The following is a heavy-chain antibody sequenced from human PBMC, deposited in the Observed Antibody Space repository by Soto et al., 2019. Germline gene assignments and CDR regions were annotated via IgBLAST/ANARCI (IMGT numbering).Heavy chain of an antibody. Sequence: QVQLQESGPGLVKPSQTLSLTCTVSGGSISSGDYYWSWIRQPPGKGLEWIGYIYYSGSTYYNPSLKRRVNISVDTSKNQFSLKLSSVTAADTAVYYCARGAQLDRYGMDVWGQGTKVTVSS. CDR1: GGSISSGDYY. V-gene: IGHV4-30-4*01. J-gene: IGHJ6*02. CDR2: IYYSGST. CDR3: ARGAQLDRYGMDV. D-gene: IGHD6-13*01.